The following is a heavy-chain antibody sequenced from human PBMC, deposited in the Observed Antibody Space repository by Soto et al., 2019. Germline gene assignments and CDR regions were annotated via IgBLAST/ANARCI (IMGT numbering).Heavy chain of an antibody. V-gene: IGHV4-39*01. CDR3: ARLNGYCISTNCHGYYGMDV. CDR2: IYYSGNT. D-gene: IGHD2-2*03. Sequence: SETLSLTCTVSCGSISSSSYYWGWIRQPPGKGLEWIGSIYYSGNTYYNPSLKSRVTISVDTAKNEFSLRLSSVTAADTAVYYCARLNGYCISTNCHGYYGMDVWGQGTTVTVSS. CDR1: CGSISSSSYY. J-gene: IGHJ6*02.